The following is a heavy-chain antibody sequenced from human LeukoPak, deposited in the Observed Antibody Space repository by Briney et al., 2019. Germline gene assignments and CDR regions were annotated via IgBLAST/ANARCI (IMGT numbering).Heavy chain of an antibody. V-gene: IGHV1-8*03. Sequence: ASVKVSCKASGYTFTSYDINWVRQATGQGLEWMGWMNPNSGNTGYAQKFQGRVTITRNTSISTAYMELSSLRSEDTAVYYCARDRIYYDFWSGSRFFQHWGQGTLVTVSS. J-gene: IGHJ1*01. CDR2: MNPNSGNT. D-gene: IGHD3-3*01. CDR3: ARDRIYYDFWSGSRFFQH. CDR1: GYTFTSYD.